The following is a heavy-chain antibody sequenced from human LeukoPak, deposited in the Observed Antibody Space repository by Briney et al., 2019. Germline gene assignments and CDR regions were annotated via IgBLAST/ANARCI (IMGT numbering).Heavy chain of an antibody. CDR2: IYYSGST. J-gene: IGHJ4*02. CDR1: GGSISSGGYY. D-gene: IGHD6-19*01. Sequence: SETPSLTCTVSGGSISSGGYYWGWIRQHPGKGLEWIGYIYYSGSTYYNPSLKSRVTISVDTSKNQLSLKLSSVTAAGTAVYYCASLAVAEYYFDYWGQGTLVTVSS. CDR3: ASLAVAEYYFDY. V-gene: IGHV4-31*03.